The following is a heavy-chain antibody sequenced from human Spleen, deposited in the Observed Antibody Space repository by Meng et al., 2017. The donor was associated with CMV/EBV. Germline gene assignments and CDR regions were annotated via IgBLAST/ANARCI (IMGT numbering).Heavy chain of an antibody. CDR1: GFTFSSYG. V-gene: IGHV3-30*19. CDR2: VSYDGSNQ. Sequence: GGSLRLSCAASGFTFSSYGMHWVRQAPGKGLEWVAIVSYDGSNQYFADAVKGRFTISRDNSKNTVYLQMNSLRPEDTAVYYCARDSSTYGSGSYYERNWLDPWGQGTLVTVSS. CDR3: ARDSSTYGSGSYYERNWLDP. D-gene: IGHD3-10*01. J-gene: IGHJ5*02.